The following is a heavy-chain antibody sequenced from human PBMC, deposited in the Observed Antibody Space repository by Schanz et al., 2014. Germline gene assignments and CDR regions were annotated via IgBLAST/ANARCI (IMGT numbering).Heavy chain of an antibody. CDR3: ARADGTNGYVKVIDY. J-gene: IGHJ4*02. CDR1: GFAFSVYG. CDR2: IRADGRTK. Sequence: QVQLVESGGGLVQPGGSLRLSCAASGFAFSVYGMHWVRQAPGKGPEWVPVIRADGRTKYYADSVKGRFTISRDNSKNTLYIPMNSLRADLTALEICARADGTNGYVKVIDYRGQGTQVTVSS. D-gene: IGHD2-21*01. V-gene: IGHV3-33*01.